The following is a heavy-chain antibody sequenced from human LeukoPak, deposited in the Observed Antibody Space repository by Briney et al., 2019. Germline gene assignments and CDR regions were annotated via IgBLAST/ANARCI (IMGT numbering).Heavy chain of an antibody. V-gene: IGHV3-74*01. Sequence: GGSLRLSCGASGFTFSNFWMHWVRQAPGKGLVWVSRINSDGINTSYSDSVKGRFTISRDNSKNTLYLQMNSLRAADTAVYYCARTTEGGYIGYFYYYYMDVWGKGTTVTISS. J-gene: IGHJ6*03. CDR2: INSDGINT. D-gene: IGHD5-18*01. CDR3: ARTTEGGYIGYFYYYYMDV. CDR1: GFTFSNFW.